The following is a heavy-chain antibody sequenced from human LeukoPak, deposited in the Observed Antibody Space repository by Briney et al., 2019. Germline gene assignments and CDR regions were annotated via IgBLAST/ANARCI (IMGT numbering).Heavy chain of an antibody. CDR3: ARDIGTGGIVLDY. D-gene: IGHD1-26*01. CDR1: GFTFSSYA. V-gene: IGHV3-30*04. Sequence: GGSLRLSCAASGFTFSSYAMHWVRQAPGKGLEWVAVISYDGSNKYYADSVKGRFTISRDNSKNTLYLQMNSLRAEDTAVYYCARDIGTGGIVLDYWGQGTLVTVSS. CDR2: ISYDGSNK. J-gene: IGHJ4*02.